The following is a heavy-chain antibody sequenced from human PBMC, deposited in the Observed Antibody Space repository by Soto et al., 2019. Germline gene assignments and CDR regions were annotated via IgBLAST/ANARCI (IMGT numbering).Heavy chain of an antibody. CDR3: ARVRGGGPFDD. V-gene: IGHV4-31*03. CDR2: IYYSGST. J-gene: IGHJ4*02. CDR1: GGSISSGGYY. D-gene: IGHD1-26*01. Sequence: QVQLQESGPGLVKPSQTLSLTCTVSGGSISSGGYYWSWIRQHPGKGLEWIGYIYYSGSTYYNPSLRSRVTISVDTANSQFSWKLSCVTVADTSVYYCARVRGGGPFDDWGQGTLVTVSS.